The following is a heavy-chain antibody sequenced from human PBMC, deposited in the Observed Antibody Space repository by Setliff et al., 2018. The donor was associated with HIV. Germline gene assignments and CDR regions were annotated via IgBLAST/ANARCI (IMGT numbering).Heavy chain of an antibody. V-gene: IGHV3-21*04. CDR1: KFTLTNYS. CDR2: ISDSGSFI. D-gene: IGHD6-13*01. J-gene: IGHJ4*02. CDR3: ATPRGLYSSSG. Sequence: GGSLRLSCVASKFTLTNYSMNWVRQAPGKGLGWVSSISDSGSFIYYADSVKGRFTISRDNAKNSLHLQMYSLRVEDTAVYYCATPRGLYSSSGWGQVTLGTVSS.